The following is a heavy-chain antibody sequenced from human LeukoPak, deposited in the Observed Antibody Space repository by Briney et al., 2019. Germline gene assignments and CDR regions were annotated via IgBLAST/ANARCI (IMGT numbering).Heavy chain of an antibody. V-gene: IGHV4-59*01. D-gene: IGHD3-22*01. J-gene: IGHJ4*02. CDR3: ARVIKTMYYYDSSGYHPDY. Sequence: PSETLSLTCTVSGGSISSYYWSWIRQPPGKGLEWIGYIYYSGSTNYNPSLKSRVTISVDTSKNQFSLKLSSVTAADTAVYYCARVIKTMYYYDSSGYHPDYWGQGTLVTVSS. CDR2: IYYSGST. CDR1: GGSISSYY.